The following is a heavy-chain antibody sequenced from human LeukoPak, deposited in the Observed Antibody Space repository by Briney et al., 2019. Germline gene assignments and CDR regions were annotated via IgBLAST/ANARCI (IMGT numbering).Heavy chain of an antibody. Sequence: SETLSLTCTVSGGXISSSSYYWGWIRQPPGKGLEWIGSIYYSGSTYYNPSLKSRVTISVDTSKNQFSLKLSSVTAADTAVYYCASQEYSSGWKGSMFGYWGQGTLVTVSS. CDR3: ASQEYSSGWKGSMFGY. CDR1: GGXISSSSYY. D-gene: IGHD6-19*01. V-gene: IGHV4-39*01. J-gene: IGHJ4*02. CDR2: IYYSGST.